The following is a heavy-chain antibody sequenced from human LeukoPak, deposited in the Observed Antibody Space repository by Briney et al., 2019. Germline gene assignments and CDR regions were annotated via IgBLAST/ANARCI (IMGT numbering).Heavy chain of an antibody. V-gene: IGHV3-49*04. CDR2: IRSKAYGGTT. Sequence: GGSLRLSCTASGFTFGDYAMSWVRQAPGKGLEWVGFIRSKAYGGTTEYAASVKGRFTISRDDSKSIAYLQMNSLKTEDTAVYYCTTHYGGSYYGIDWGQGTLVTVSS. CDR1: GFTFGDYA. D-gene: IGHD1-26*01. CDR3: TTHYGGSYYGID. J-gene: IGHJ4*02.